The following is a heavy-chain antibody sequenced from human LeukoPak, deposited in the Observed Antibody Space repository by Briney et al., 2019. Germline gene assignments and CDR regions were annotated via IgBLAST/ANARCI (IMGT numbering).Heavy chain of an antibody. CDR3: ATWTGFGQGH. Sequence: ASVKVSCKVSGYTVTELSMHWVRQAPGKGLEWMGGSDPEDGEIIYAQSFQGKVTMTEDTSADTAYMELSSLRSEDTAVYYCATWTGFGQGHWGQGTLVTVSS. CDR2: SDPEDGEI. CDR1: GYTVTELS. J-gene: IGHJ4*01. V-gene: IGHV1-24*01. D-gene: IGHD3/OR15-3a*01.